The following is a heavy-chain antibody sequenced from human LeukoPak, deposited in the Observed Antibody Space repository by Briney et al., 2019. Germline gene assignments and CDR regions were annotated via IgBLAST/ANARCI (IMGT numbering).Heavy chain of an antibody. CDR1: GYTLTELS. CDR3: ARPDPVGATIEAYYGMDV. CDR2: FDPEDGET. D-gene: IGHD1-26*01. V-gene: IGHV1-24*01. J-gene: IGHJ6*02. Sequence: ASVKVSCKVSGYTLTELSMHWVRQAPGKGLEWMGGFDPEDGETIYAQKLQGRVTMTTDTSTSTAYMELRSLRSDDTAVYYCARPDPVGATIEAYYGMDVWGQGTTVTVSS.